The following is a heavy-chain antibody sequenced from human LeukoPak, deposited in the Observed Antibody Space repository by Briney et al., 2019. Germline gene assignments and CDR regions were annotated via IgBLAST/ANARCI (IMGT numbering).Heavy chain of an antibody. D-gene: IGHD2-2*01. CDR1: GFTFSSYS. J-gene: IGHJ4*02. CDR2: ISSSSSYI. CDR3: ARGERGLYCSSTSCYPVL. Sequence: RPGGSLRLSCAASGFTFSSYSMKWVRQAPGKGLEWVSSISSSSSYIYYADSVKGRFTISRDNAKNSLYLQMNSLRAEDAAVYYCARGERGLYCSSTSCYPVLGGQGTLVTVSS. V-gene: IGHV3-21*01.